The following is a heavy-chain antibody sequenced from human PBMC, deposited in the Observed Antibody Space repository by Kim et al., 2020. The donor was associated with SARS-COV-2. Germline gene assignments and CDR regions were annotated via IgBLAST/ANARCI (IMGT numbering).Heavy chain of an antibody. J-gene: IGHJ4*02. Sequence: GGSLRLSCAASGFTFSNAWMSWVRQAPGKGLEWVGRIKSKTDGGTTDYAAPVKGRFTISRDDSKNTLYRQMNSLKTEDTAVYYCTTGASVLRFLELSSDFDYWGQGTLVTVSS. CDR1: GFTFSNAW. CDR3: TTGASVLRFLELSSDFDY. V-gene: IGHV3-15*01. CDR2: IKSKTDGGTT. D-gene: IGHD3-3*01.